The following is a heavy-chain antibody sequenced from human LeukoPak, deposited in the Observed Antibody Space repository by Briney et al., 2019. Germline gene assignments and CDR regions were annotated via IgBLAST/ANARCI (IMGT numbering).Heavy chain of an antibody. Sequence: ASVKVSCKPSGYTFSTYDINWLRQAAGQGLGWMGWMNPNSANTGFAQKFQSRDAITRDTSTATAYLELSSLTSEDTAVYYCARAIRYQLLSDYWGQGTLVTVSS. D-gene: IGHD2-2*01. V-gene: IGHV1-8*02. CDR1: GYTFSTYD. CDR2: MNPNSANT. CDR3: ARAIRYQLLSDY. J-gene: IGHJ4*02.